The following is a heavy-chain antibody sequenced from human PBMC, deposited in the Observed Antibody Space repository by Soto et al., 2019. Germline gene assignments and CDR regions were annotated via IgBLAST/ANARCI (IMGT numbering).Heavy chain of an antibody. J-gene: IGHJ6*02. D-gene: IGHD3-10*01. CDR2: MYFGGSF. CDR1: GASVSPCN. Sequence: PETLSLSCNGSGASVSPCNWSWFRQPPGKALEWIGFMYFGGSFNYNPSLTSRATISVETSKNQFSMKLTSVTASDTAVYYCAREGRITMVRGVRGGMDVWGQGTTVT. CDR3: AREGRITMVRGVRGGMDV. V-gene: IGHV4-59*02.